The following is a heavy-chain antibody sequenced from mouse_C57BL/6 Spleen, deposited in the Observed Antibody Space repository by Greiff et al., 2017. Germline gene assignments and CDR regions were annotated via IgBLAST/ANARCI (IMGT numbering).Heavy chain of an antibody. V-gene: IGHV5-4*01. J-gene: IGHJ2*01. CDR3: AREGDYYGSSYDY. CDR1: GFTFSSYA. Sequence: EVQLVESGGGLVKPGGSLKLSCAASGFTFSSYAMSWVRQTPEKRLEWVATISDGGSYTYYPDNVKGRFTFSRDNAKNNLYLQMSHLKSEDTAMYYCAREGDYYGSSYDYWGQGTTLTVSA. CDR2: ISDGGSYT. D-gene: IGHD1-1*01.